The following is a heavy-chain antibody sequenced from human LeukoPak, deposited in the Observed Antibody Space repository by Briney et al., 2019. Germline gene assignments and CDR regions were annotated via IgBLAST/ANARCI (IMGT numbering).Heavy chain of an antibody. CDR2: IHSSGIT. V-gene: IGHV4-59*01. CDR3: ARDSYDFWSGYYGGLDY. J-gene: IGHJ4*02. Sequence: PSETLSLICTVSGGSISPYYWSWIRQSPGKGLEWIGYIHSSGITNYNPSLESRVTISVDTSKNQFSLKLSSVTAADTAVYYCARDSYDFWSGYYGGLDYWGQGTLVTVSS. CDR1: GGSISPYY. D-gene: IGHD3-3*01.